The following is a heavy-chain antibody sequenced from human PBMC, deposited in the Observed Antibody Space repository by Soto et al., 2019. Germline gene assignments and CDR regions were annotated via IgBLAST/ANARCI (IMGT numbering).Heavy chain of an antibody. V-gene: IGHV3-21*01. CDR1: GFTFSSYS. D-gene: IGHD3-10*01. J-gene: IGHJ4*02. Sequence: GGSLRLSCAASGFTFSSYSMNWVRQAPGKGLEWVSSISSSSSYIYYADSVKGRFTISRDNAKNSLYLQMNSLRAEDTAVYYCAKSWSTRYGEFDYWGQGTLVTVSS. CDR3: AKSWSTRYGEFDY. CDR2: ISSSSSYI.